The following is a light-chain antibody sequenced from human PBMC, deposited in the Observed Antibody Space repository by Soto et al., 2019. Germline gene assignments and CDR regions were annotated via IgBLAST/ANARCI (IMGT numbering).Light chain of an antibody. CDR1: QSVGRNY. V-gene: IGKV3-20*01. CDR2: GAS. J-gene: IGKJ4*01. CDR3: QQHASSPLT. Sequence: EIVLTQSPGTLSLSPEERATLSCRASQSVGRNYLAWYQQKPGQAPRLLIYGASSRATGIPDRFSGSGSGTDFTLTFSRLEPEDFAVYYCQQHASSPLTFGGGTRVEIK.